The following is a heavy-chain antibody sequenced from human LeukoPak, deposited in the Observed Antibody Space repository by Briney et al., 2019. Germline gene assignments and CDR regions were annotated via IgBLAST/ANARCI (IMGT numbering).Heavy chain of an antibody. Sequence: GGSLRLSCAASGFTFSSYAMHWVRQAPGKGLEWVAVISYDGSNKYYADSVKGRFTISRDNSKNTLYLQMNSLRAEDTAVYYCARERVPYSSSPWLDDYWGQGTLVTVSS. V-gene: IGHV3-30-3*01. D-gene: IGHD6-13*01. CDR1: GFTFSSYA. CDR2: ISYDGSNK. CDR3: ARERVPYSSSPWLDDY. J-gene: IGHJ4*02.